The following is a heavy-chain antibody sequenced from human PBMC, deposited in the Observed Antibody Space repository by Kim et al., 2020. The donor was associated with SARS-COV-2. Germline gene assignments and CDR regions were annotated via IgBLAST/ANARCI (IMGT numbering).Heavy chain of an antibody. CDR2: INHSGST. CDR1: GGSFSGYY. D-gene: IGHD3-9*01. Sequence: SETLSLTCAVYGGSFSGYYWSWIRQPPGKGLEWIGEINHSGSTNYNPSLKSRVTISVDTSKNQFSLKLSSVTAADTAVYYCAGRYYDILTGLLLPVDYWGQGTLVTVSS. V-gene: IGHV4-34*01. CDR3: AGRYYDILTGLLLPVDY. J-gene: IGHJ4*02.